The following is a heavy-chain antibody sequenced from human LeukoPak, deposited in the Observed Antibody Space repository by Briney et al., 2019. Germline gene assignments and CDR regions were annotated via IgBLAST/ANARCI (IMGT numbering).Heavy chain of an antibody. J-gene: IGHJ6*03. CDR1: GFTFSSYA. D-gene: IGHD2-8*01. V-gene: IGHV3-49*04. CDR2: IRSKAYGGTT. CDR3: TREVWPYTMDV. Sequence: GRSLRLSCAASGFTFSSYAMHWVRQAPGKGLEWVGFIRSKAYGGTTEYAASVKGRFTISRDDSKSIAYLQMNSLKTEDTAVYYCTREVWPYTMDVWGKGTTVTVSS.